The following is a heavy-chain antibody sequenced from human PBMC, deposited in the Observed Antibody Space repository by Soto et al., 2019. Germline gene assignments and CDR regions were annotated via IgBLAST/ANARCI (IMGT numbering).Heavy chain of an antibody. D-gene: IGHD3-9*01. Sequence: GGSLSLSCAASGFTFSTYAMSWVRQAPGRGLEWVSGISASGSATYYADSVKGRFTISRDNSKNTLYLQMNSLRAEDTAVYYCAIDDLLRYFDLGFDPWGQGTLVTVSS. V-gene: IGHV3-23*01. CDR1: GFTFSTYA. CDR2: ISASGSAT. J-gene: IGHJ5*02. CDR3: AIDDLLRYFDLGFDP.